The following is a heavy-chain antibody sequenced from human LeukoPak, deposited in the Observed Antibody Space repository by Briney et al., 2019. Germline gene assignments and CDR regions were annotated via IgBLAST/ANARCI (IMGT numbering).Heavy chain of an antibody. V-gene: IGHV3-66*01. D-gene: IGHD2-2*01. CDR1: GFTVSSNY. J-gene: IGHJ6*02. CDR2: IYSGGST. CDR3: ARDQERFYQLPSYYYYYGMDV. Sequence: GGSLRLSCAASGFTVSSNYMSWVRQAPGKGPEWVSVIYSGGSTYYADSVKGRFTISRDNSKNTLYLQMNSLRAEDTAVYYCARDQERFYQLPSYYYYYGMDVWGQGTTVTVSS.